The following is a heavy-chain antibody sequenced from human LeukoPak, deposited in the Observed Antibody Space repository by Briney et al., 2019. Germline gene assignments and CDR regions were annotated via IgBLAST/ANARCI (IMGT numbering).Heavy chain of an antibody. V-gene: IGHV1-69*05. CDR2: IIPIFGTA. D-gene: IGHD3-22*01. Sequence: ASVKVSCKASGGTFSSYAISWVRQAPGQGLEWMGRIIPIFGTASYAQKFQGRVTITTDESTSTAYMELSSLRSEDTAVYYCARDRYYYDSSGYPPTWGIGYWGQGTLVTVSS. CDR1: GGTFSSYA. J-gene: IGHJ4*02. CDR3: ARDRYYYDSSGYPPTWGIGY.